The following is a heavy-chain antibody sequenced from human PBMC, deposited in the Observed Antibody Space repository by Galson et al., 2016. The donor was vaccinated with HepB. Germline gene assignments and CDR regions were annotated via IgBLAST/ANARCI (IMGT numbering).Heavy chain of an antibody. V-gene: IGHV3-30-3*01. CDR3: ARDQWASGMDV. Sequence: SLRLSCAVSGFTFSTYAMHWVRQSPGKGLEWVAVISHDGSNKFYADSVKGRFTISRDSSKNTLFLQMKSLRAEDTAIFYCARDQWASGMDVWGQGTTVTVS. CDR1: GFTFSTYA. J-gene: IGHJ6*02. D-gene: IGHD1-26*01. CDR2: ISHDGSNK.